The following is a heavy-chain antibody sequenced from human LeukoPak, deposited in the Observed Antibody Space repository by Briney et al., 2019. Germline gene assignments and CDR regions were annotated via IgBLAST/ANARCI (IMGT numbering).Heavy chain of an antibody. D-gene: IGHD1-26*01. Sequence: GRSLRLSCAASGFTFSGSAIHWVRQASGKGLEWVGRIRSKANSYATAYAASVRGRFTISRDDSKNTAYLQMNSLKTEDTAVYFCSSPPQGDTNYWGQGTLVTVSS. CDR3: SSPPQGDTNY. V-gene: IGHV3-73*01. J-gene: IGHJ4*02. CDR1: GFTFSGSA. CDR2: IRSKANSYAT.